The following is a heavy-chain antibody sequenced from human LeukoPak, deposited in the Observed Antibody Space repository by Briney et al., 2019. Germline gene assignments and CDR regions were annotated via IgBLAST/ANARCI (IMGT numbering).Heavy chain of an antibody. CDR3: ARSLTLFGVANWFDP. CDR1: GYTFTGYY. V-gene: IGHV1-2*02. CDR2: INPNSGGT. J-gene: IGHJ5*02. D-gene: IGHD3-3*01. Sequence: GASVKVSCKASGYTFTGYYMHWVRQAPGQGLEWMGWINPNSGGTNYAQKFQGRVTMTRDTSISTAYMELSRLRSDDTAVYYCARSLTLFGVANWFDPWGQGTMVTVSS.